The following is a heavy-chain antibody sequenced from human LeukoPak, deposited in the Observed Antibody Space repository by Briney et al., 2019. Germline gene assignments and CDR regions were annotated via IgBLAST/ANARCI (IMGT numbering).Heavy chain of an antibody. D-gene: IGHD5-24*01. Sequence: PSETLSLTCTVSGGSISSYYWSWIRQPAGKGLEWIGRIYTSGSTNYNPSLKSRVTMSVDTSKNQFSLQLNSVTPEDTAVYYCARDSGNQRDGYAFDYWGQGTLVTVSS. CDR3: ARDSGNQRDGYAFDY. J-gene: IGHJ4*02. CDR2: IYTSGST. CDR1: GGSISSYY. V-gene: IGHV4-4*07.